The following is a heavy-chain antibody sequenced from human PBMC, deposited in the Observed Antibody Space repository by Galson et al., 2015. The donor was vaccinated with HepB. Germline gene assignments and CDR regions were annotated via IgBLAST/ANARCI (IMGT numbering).Heavy chain of an antibody. CDR1: GGTFSNYP. J-gene: IGHJ6*02. V-gene: IGHV1-69*13. CDR3: ARDRGNIAVAGRGYYGMDV. Sequence: SVKVSCKASGGTFSNYPISWVRQAPGQGLEWMGGIIPIFGPANYAKKFKGRVTITADESTSTVYMELRSLRSEDTAVYYCARDRGNIAVAGRGYYGMDVWGQGTTVTVSS. CDR2: IIPIFGPA. D-gene: IGHD6-19*01.